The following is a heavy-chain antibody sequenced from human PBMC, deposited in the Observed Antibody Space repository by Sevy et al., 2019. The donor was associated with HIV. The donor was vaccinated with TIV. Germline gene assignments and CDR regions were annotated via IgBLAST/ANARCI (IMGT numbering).Heavy chain of an antibody. D-gene: IGHD2-2*01. V-gene: IGHV1-18*01. Sequence: ASVKVSCKASGYTFTSYGISWVRQAPGQGLEWMGWISAYNGNTNYAQKLQGRVTMTPDTSTSTAYMELRSLRSDDTAVYYCARDPYIVVVPAAMRRYYGMDVWGQGTTVTVSS. CDR3: ARDPYIVVVPAAMRRYYGMDV. J-gene: IGHJ6*02. CDR2: ISAYNGNT. CDR1: GYTFTSYG.